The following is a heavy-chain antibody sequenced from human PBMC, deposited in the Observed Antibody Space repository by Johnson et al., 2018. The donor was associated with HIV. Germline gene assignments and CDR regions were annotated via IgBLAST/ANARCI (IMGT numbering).Heavy chain of an antibody. D-gene: IGHD3-3*01. CDR3: TRGGITIFGVVDAFDI. Sequence: VQLVESGGGLIQPGGSLRLSCTASGFTFGDYAMSWVRQAPGKGLEWVGFIRSKAYGGTTEYAASVKGRFTISRDDSKSIAYLQMNSLKTEDTGVYYCTRGGITIFGVVDAFDIWGQGTMVTVSS. V-gene: IGHV3-49*04. CDR1: GFTFGDYA. J-gene: IGHJ3*02. CDR2: IRSKAYGGTT.